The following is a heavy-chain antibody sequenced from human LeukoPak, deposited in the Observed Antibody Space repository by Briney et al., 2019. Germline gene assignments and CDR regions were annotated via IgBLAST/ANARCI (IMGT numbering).Heavy chain of an antibody. J-gene: IGHJ5*02. Sequence: ASVKVSCKASGYTFTGYYMHWVRQAPGQGLEWMGWINPNSGGTNYAQKFQGRVTMTRDTSISTAYMELSRLRSDDTAVYCCAREGIAAAAWFDPWGQGTLVTVSS. D-gene: IGHD6-13*01. CDR2: INPNSGGT. CDR3: AREGIAAAAWFDP. CDR1: GYTFTGYY. V-gene: IGHV1-2*02.